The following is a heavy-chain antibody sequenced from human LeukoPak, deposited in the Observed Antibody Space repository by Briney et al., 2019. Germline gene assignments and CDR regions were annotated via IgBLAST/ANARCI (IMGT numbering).Heavy chain of an antibody. CDR1: GFTFGDYA. V-gene: IGHV3-49*04. J-gene: IGHJ4*02. CDR2: IRSKAYGGTT. CDR3: TRVEYSYGWSFDY. D-gene: IGHD5-18*01. Sequence: GGSLRLSCTASGFTFGDYAMSWVRQAPGKGLEWVGFIRSKAYGGTTEYAASVKGRFTISRDDSKSIAYLQMNSLKTEDTAVYYCTRVEYSYGWSFDYWGQGTLVTVSS.